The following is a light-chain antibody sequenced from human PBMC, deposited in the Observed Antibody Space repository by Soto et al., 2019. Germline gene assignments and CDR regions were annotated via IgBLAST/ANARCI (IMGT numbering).Light chain of an antibody. J-gene: IGKJ1*01. Sequence: DIVMTQSPDSLAVSLGERATINCKSSQSVLYSSNNKNYLAWYQQKPGQPPKLLIYWASTRESGVPDRFSGSGSGTDFPLPLHNPPGEDGAVYFCQEYYKTPKTFGQGTKVEIK. CDR2: WAS. V-gene: IGKV4-1*01. CDR3: QEYYKTPKT. CDR1: QSVLYSSNNKNY.